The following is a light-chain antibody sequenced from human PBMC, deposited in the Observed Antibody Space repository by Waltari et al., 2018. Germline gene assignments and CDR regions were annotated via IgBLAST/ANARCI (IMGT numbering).Light chain of an antibody. V-gene: IGLV2-11*01. J-gene: IGLJ3*02. CDR2: DYS. CDR3: CSYTGTYTHWV. Sequence: QSALTQPRSVSGSPGQSVTISCTGTSNDVGAYNYVSWHQRRPGKAPRLMIYDYSKRPSGVPNRCSASKSGNTASLTISGLQAEDEADYYCCSYTGTYTHWVFGGGTKLTVL. CDR1: SNDVGAYNY.